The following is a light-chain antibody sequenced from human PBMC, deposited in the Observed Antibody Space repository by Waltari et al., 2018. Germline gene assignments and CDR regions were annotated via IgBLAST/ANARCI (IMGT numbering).Light chain of an antibody. V-gene: IGLV1-44*01. CDR2: TNN. CDR3: AAWDDSLHWV. J-gene: IGLJ3*02. CDR1: SSNIGSTT. Sequence: QSVLTQPPSASGTPGQRVTISCSGTSSNIGSTTINWYQQLPGTAPKLLVYTNNLRPSGVPDRFSASKSGTSASLAISGLQSEDEAVYYCAAWDDSLHWVFGGGTKLTVL.